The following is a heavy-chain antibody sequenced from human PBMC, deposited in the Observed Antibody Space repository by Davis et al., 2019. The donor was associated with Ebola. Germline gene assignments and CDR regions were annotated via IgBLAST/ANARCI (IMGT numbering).Heavy chain of an antibody. D-gene: IGHD2-2*01. CDR2: IYCSGST. CDR3: ARDSSTSYYYGMDV. CDR1: GGSVSSGSYY. Sequence: MPSETLSLTCTVSGGSVSSGSYYWSWIRQPPGKGLEWIGYIYCSGSTNYNPSLKSRVTISVDTSKNQFSLKLSSVTAADTAVYYCARDSSTSYYYGMDVWGQGTTVTVSS. J-gene: IGHJ6*02. V-gene: IGHV4-61*01.